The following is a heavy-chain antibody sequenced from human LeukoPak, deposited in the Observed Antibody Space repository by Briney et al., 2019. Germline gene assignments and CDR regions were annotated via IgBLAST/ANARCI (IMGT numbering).Heavy chain of an antibody. J-gene: IGHJ6*03. CDR1: GYFLSSGSY. CDR2: IYHSGST. D-gene: IGHD2-15*01. CDR3: ARESGGISLRYYNYYYYMDV. Sequence: SETLSLTCTVSGYFLSSGSYWGWIRQPPGKGLEWIGSIYHSGSTYYNPSLTSRVTITVDTSKNQFSLKLSSVTAADTAVYYGARESGGISLRYYNYYYYMDVWGKGTTVTVSS. V-gene: IGHV4-38-2*02.